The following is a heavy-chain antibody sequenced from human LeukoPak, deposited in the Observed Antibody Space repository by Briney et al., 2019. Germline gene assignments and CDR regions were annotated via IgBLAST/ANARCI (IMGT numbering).Heavy chain of an antibody. CDR3: ARDQVRGGKPNYYFDY. V-gene: IGHV4-4*07. Sequence: SETLSLTCTVSGGSISSYYWSWIRQPAGKGLEWIGRIYTSGSTNYNPSLKSRVTMSVDTSKNQFSLKLSSVTAADTAVYYCARDQVRGGKPNYYFDYWGQGTLVTVSS. CDR2: IYTSGST. J-gene: IGHJ4*02. D-gene: IGHD3-10*01. CDR1: GGSISSYY.